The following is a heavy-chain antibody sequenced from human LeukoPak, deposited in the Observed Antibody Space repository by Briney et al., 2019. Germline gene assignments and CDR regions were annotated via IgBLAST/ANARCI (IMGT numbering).Heavy chain of an antibody. Sequence: KPSETLSLTCTVSGGSISSSSYYWGWIRQPPGKGLEWIGSIYYSGSTYYNPSLKSRVTISVDTSKNQFSLKLSSVTAADTAVYYCARKRITMIAVDAFDIWGQGTMVTVSS. CDR2: IYYSGST. D-gene: IGHD3-22*01. J-gene: IGHJ3*02. CDR1: GGSISSSSYY. CDR3: ARKRITMIAVDAFDI. V-gene: IGHV4-39*01.